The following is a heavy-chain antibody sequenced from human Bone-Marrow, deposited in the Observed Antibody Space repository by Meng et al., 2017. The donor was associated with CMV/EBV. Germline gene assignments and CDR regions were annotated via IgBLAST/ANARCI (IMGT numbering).Heavy chain of an antibody. V-gene: IGHV4-59*01. CDR3: ARTPIDGGYYGMDV. CDR2: IYYSGST. Sequence: SETLSLTCTVSGGSISTYYWSWIRQPPGKGLEWIGYIYYSGSTNYNPSLKSRVTISVDTSKNQFSLKLNSVTVADTAVYYCARTPIDGGYYGMDVWGQGTTVTVSS. D-gene: IGHD3-16*01. J-gene: IGHJ6*02. CDR1: GGSISTYY.